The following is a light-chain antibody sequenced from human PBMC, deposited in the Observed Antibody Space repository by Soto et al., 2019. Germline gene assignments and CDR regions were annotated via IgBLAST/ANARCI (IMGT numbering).Light chain of an antibody. V-gene: IGLV2-14*01. CDR1: SSDVGGYNY. CDR3: SSYTSSSTHYV. Sequence: QSALTQPASVSESPGQSITISCTGTSSDVGGYNYVSWYQQHPGKAPKLMIYEVSNRPSGVPNRFSGSKSGNTASLTISGLQAEDEADYYCSSYTSSSTHYVFGTGTKVTVL. J-gene: IGLJ1*01. CDR2: EVS.